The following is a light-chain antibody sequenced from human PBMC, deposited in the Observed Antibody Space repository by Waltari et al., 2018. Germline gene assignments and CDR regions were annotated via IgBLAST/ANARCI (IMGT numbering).Light chain of an antibody. J-gene: IGLJ2*01. CDR3: SSYTSSSTVI. CDR1: SRAVGSSNY. V-gene: IGLV2-14*03. CDR2: DVS. Sequence: QSALTQPASVSGSPGQSVTISCPGTSRAVGSSNYVSWYQQHPGKAPKLMIYDVSNRPSGVSNRFSGSKSGNTASLTISGLQAEDEADYYCSSYTSSSTVIFGGGTNLTVL.